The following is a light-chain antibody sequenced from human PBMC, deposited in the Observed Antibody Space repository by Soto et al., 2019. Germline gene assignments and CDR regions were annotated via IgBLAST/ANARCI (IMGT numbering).Light chain of an antibody. CDR2: EVN. Sequence: QSALTQPASVSGSPGRSITIPCTGTSDDVGASKYVSWYQQHPGKAPKLLIYEVNNRPSGVSDRFSGSKSGNTASLTISGLQAEDEGDYYCSSYTTTSALRVFGGGTKLTVL. V-gene: IGLV2-14*01. J-gene: IGLJ2*01. CDR1: SDDVGASKY. CDR3: SSYTTTSALRV.